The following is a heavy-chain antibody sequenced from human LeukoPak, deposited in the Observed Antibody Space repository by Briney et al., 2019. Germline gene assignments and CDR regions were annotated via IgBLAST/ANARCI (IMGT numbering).Heavy chain of an antibody. D-gene: IGHD1-26*01. J-gene: IGHJ4*02. CDR3: ARDRYSSGSSGLGY. CDR1: GFTLNSYI. V-gene: IGHV3-30*04. CDR2: ISFDGRDK. Sequence: PGGSLRLSCEASGFTLNSYIMHWVRQAPGKGLEWVALISFDGRDKQYADSVKGRFTISKDNSKNTLYLQMNSLRAEDTAVYYCARDRYSSGSSGLGYWGQGTLVTVSS.